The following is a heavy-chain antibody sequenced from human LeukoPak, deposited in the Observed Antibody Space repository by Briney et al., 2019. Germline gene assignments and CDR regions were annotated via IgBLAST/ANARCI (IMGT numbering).Heavy chain of an antibody. CDR2: ISWNSGSI. V-gene: IGHV3-9*01. J-gene: IGHJ4*02. CDR3: AKGHSELLPIDY. D-gene: IGHD2-21*01. CDR1: GFTFDDYA. Sequence: GRSLRLSCAASGFTFDDYAMHWVRQAPGKGLGWVSGISWNSGSIGYADSVKGRFTISRDNAKNSLYLQMNSLRAEDTALYYCAKGHSELLPIDYWGQGTLVTVSS.